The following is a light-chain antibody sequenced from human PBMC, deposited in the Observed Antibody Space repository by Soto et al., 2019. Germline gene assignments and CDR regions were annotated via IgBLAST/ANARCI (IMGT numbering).Light chain of an antibody. CDR1: QSISSY. CDR3: QQSYSTPPYT. V-gene: IGKV1-39*01. J-gene: IGKJ2*01. Sequence: DIQMTQSPSSLSASVGDRVTITCRASQSISSYLNWYQQKPGKAPKLLIYAASSLQSGGPSRFSGSGSGTDFTITIISLQPADFATYYCQQSYSTPPYTFGQGTKLEIK. CDR2: AAS.